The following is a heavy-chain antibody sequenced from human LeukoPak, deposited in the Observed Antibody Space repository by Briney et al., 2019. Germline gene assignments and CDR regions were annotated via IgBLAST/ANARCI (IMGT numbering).Heavy chain of an antibody. CDR3: AKERGISYTYEFDY. V-gene: IGHV3-23*01. D-gene: IGHD3-16*01. Sequence: TGGSLRLSCAASGFTFSSYAMTWVRQAPGKGLDWVSLISGSGSNTYYTDSVQGRFTISRDNSRNTLYLQMSSLRAEDTAIYYCAKERGISYTYEFDYWGQGALVTVSS. CDR1: GFTFSSYA. CDR2: ISGSGSNT. J-gene: IGHJ4*02.